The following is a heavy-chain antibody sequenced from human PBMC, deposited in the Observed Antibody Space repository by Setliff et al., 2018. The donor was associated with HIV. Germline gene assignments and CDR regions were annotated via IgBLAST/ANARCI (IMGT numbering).Heavy chain of an antibody. J-gene: IGHJ6*03. CDR2: IYYSGST. D-gene: IGHD1-26*01. CDR3: ARIVRWELVATSTFFYYYMDV. CDR1: AGSIRSSTYY. V-gene: IGHV4-39*01. Sequence: SETLSLTCTVSAGSIRSSTYYWAWIRQPPGKGLEWIGTIYYSGSTYHNPSLESRVATSVDTSKNQFSLKLSSVTAADTAVYYCARIVRWELVATSTFFYYYMDVWGKGTTVTVSS.